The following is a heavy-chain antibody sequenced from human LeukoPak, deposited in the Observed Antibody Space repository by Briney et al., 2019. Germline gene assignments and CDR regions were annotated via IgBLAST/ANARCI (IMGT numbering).Heavy chain of an antibody. CDR1: GYTFTSYA. CDR2: INAGNGYT. Sequence: ASVKVSCKASGYTFTSYAMHWVRQAPGQRLEWMGWINAGNGYTKYSQKFQGRVTNTRDTSASTVYMELSSLRSDDTAVYYCARLGYCSSTSCYNYGYWGQGTLVTVSS. J-gene: IGHJ4*02. V-gene: IGHV1-3*01. CDR3: ARLGYCSSTSCYNYGY. D-gene: IGHD2-2*02.